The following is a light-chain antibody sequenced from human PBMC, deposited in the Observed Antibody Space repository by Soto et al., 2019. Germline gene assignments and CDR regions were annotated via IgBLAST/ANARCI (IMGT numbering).Light chain of an antibody. CDR2: DAS. J-gene: IGKJ1*01. Sequence: DIQVTQSPPTLSASVGDRVTITCRASQTISTWMAWYRQKPGKAPKLLFYDASTLQSGVASRFSGSGSGTEFTLIISGLQPDDSATYYCQQYTNTNNPWMFGQGTKVEI. V-gene: IGKV1-5*01. CDR1: QTISTW. CDR3: QQYTNTNNPWM.